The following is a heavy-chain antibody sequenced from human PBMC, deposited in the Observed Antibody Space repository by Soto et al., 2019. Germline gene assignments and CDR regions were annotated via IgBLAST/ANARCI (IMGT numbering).Heavy chain of an antibody. CDR1: GGSISSGDYY. Sequence: QVQLQESGPGLVKPSQTLSLTCTVSGGSISSGDYYWSWIRQPPGKGLEWIGYIYYSGSTYYNPSIKSLVTISVDTSNNTFSLKLSSVTAADTAVYYCARASPLDFWSGYQLGYGMDVWGQGTTVTVSS. V-gene: IGHV4-30-4*01. CDR3: ARASPLDFWSGYQLGYGMDV. D-gene: IGHD3-3*01. J-gene: IGHJ6*02. CDR2: IYYSGST.